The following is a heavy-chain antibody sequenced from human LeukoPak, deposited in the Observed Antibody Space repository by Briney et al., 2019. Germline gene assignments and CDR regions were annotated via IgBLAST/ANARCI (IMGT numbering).Heavy chain of an antibody. CDR3: ARGGDYGDLRYFDY. J-gene: IGHJ4*02. CDR1: CGSINNYY. CDR2: IYYRGST. Sequence: PSETLSLTCTVSCGSINNYYWSWIRQPPGKGLEWIGYIYYRGSTNYNPSLKSRVTFSVDMSKNQFSLKLNSVTAADTAVYYCARGGDYGDLRYFDYWGQGTLVTVSS. V-gene: IGHV4-59*01. D-gene: IGHD4-17*01.